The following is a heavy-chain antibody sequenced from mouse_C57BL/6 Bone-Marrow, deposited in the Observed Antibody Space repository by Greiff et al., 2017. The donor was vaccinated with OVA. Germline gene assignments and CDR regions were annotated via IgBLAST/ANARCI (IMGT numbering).Heavy chain of an antibody. CDR2: IYPGSGST. Sequence: VQLQVSGAELVKPGASVKMSCKASGYTFTSFWITWVKQRPGQGLEWIGDIYPGSGSTNYNEKFKSKATLTVDTSSSTAYMQLSSLTSEDSAVYYCARWKGYGYAMDYWGQGTSVTVSS. J-gene: IGHJ4*01. D-gene: IGHD3-2*02. V-gene: IGHV1-55*01. CDR3: ARWKGYGYAMDY. CDR1: GYTFTSFW.